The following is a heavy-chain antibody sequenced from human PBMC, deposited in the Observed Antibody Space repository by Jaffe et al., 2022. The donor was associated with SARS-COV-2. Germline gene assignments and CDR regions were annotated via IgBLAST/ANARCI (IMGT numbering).Heavy chain of an antibody. V-gene: IGHV4-34*01. Sequence: QVQLQQWGAGLLKPSETLSLTCAVYGGSFSGYYWSWIRQPPGKGLEWIGEINHSGSTNYNPSLKSRVTISVDTSKNQFSLKLSSVTAADTAVYYCARERHYDYVWGSYRHWYFDYWGQGTLVTVSS. CDR2: INHSGST. D-gene: IGHD3-16*02. CDR3: ARERHYDYVWGSYRHWYFDY. J-gene: IGHJ4*02. CDR1: GGSFSGYY.